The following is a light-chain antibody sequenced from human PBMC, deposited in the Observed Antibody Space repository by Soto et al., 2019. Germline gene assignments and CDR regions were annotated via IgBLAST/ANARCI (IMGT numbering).Light chain of an antibody. J-gene: IGKJ4*01. CDR3: QQHNGLPLT. CDR1: HNVGYD. V-gene: IGKV3-11*01. Sequence: EVVLTQSPATLSLSPGERAILSCRASHNVGYDLAWYQQRPGQAPRLLISDAFNRATGIPARFSGSGSGTDFTLTISSLEPEYLSVYYCQQHNGLPLTFGGGTKVEI. CDR2: DAF.